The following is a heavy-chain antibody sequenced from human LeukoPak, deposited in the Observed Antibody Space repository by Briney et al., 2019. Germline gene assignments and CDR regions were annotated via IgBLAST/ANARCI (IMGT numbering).Heavy chain of an antibody. V-gene: IGHV3-21*01. J-gene: IGHJ3*02. Sequence: KTGGSLRLSCAASGFTFSSYSMNWVRRAPGKGLEWVSSISSSSSYIYYADSVKGRFTISRDNAKNSLYLQMNSLRAEDTAVYYCARGPDCSSTSCYLRSYAFDIWGQGTMVTVSS. CDR2: ISSSSSYI. CDR1: GFTFSSYS. CDR3: ARGPDCSSTSCYLRSYAFDI. D-gene: IGHD2-2*01.